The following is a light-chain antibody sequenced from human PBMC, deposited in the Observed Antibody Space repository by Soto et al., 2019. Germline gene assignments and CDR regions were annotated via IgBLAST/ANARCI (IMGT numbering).Light chain of an antibody. V-gene: IGKV3-20*01. CDR2: GAS. CDR3: QQLNSYPIT. CDR1: QSVSSSY. J-gene: IGKJ5*01. Sequence: EIVLTQSPGTLSWSPGERATLSCTASQSVSSSYLAWYQQKPGQAPRLLIYGASSRATGIPSRFSGSGSGTDFTLTISSLQPEDFATYYCQQLNSYPITFGQGTRLEIK.